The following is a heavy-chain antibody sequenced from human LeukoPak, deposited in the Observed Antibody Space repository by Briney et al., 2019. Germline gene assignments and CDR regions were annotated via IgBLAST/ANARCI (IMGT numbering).Heavy chain of an antibody. CDR2: INSDGSST. V-gene: IGHV3-74*01. J-gene: IGHJ4*02. CDR1: GLTLSNYW. CDR3: AREGARDGGFDY. D-gene: IGHD3-16*01. Sequence: HPGGSLRLSCAASGLTLSNYWMHWVRQAPGKGLVWVSRINSDGSSTSYADSVKGRFTISRDNAKNSLFLQMNSLRAEDTAVYYCAREGARDGGFDYWGQGTLVTVSS.